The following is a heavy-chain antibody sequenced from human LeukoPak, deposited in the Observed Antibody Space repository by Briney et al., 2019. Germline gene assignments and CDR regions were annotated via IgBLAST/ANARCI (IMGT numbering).Heavy chain of an antibody. CDR3: AKDPGLFYGSGSYCVWFDP. D-gene: IGHD3-10*01. J-gene: IGHJ5*02. Sequence: GGSLRLSCAASGFTFSNYYMGWIRQAPGRGLEWVAFMRYDGSNKYYADSVKGRSTTSKKTSKHTLFLLLNSLRAEDTAVYCCAKDPGLFYGSGSYCVWFDPWGQGTLVTVSS. CDR2: MRYDGSNK. V-gene: IGHV3-30*02. CDR1: GFTFSNYY.